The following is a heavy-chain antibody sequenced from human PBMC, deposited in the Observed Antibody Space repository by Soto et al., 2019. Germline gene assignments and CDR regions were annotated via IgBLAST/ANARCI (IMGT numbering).Heavy chain of an antibody. CDR1: GFSFKSYA. V-gene: IGHV3-30*02. CDR2: VWYDGKNK. Sequence: GGSLRLSCAASGFSFKSYAMHWVRQAPGKGLEWVAVVWYDGKNKYYADSVKGRFTISRDNSENTLYLQMNSLRAEDTAVYYCAKDRSQWLVPRAPFDYWGQGTLVTVSS. J-gene: IGHJ4*02. CDR3: AKDRSQWLVPRAPFDY. D-gene: IGHD6-19*01.